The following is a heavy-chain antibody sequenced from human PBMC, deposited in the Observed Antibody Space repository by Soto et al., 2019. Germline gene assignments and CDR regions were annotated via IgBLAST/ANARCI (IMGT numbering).Heavy chain of an antibody. CDR1: GGSISSGDYY. CDR3: ARGGSSHYADYYYGMDV. V-gene: IGHV4-30-4*01. Sequence: QVQLQESGPGLVKPSQTLSLTCTVSGGSISSGDYYWSWIRQPPGKGLEWIGYIYYSGSTYYNPXLKSRVTISVXXSXNXXPLKLSSVTAADTAVYYCARGGSSHYADYYYGMDVWGQGTTVTVSS. J-gene: IGHJ6*02. CDR2: IYYSGST. D-gene: IGHD4-4*01.